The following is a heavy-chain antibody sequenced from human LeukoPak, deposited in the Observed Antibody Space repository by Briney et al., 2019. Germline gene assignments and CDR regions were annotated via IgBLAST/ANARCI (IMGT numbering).Heavy chain of an antibody. CDR2: INAGNGNT. D-gene: IGHD4-17*01. Sequence: ASVKVSCKASGYTFTSYGISWVRQAPGQRLEWMGWINAGNGNTKYSQKFQGRVTITRDTSASTAYMELSSLRSEDTAVYYCARVVGDYLYYFDYWGQGTLVTVSS. CDR1: GYTFTSYG. J-gene: IGHJ4*02. CDR3: ARVVGDYLYYFDY. V-gene: IGHV1-3*01.